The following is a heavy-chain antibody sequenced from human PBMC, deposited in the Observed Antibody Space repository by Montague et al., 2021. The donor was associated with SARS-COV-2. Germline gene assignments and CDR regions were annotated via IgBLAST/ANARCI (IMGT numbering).Heavy chain of an antibody. D-gene: IGHD6-19*01. V-gene: IGHV4-31*03. CDR3: ARVHFVSSGWYPDAFEI. J-gene: IGHJ3*02. CDR1: GGSINSGGYY. Sequence: TLSLTCTVSGGSINSGGYYWIWIRQHPGKGLEWIGYIYYSGSTYYXPSLKSRLTISVDTSKNQFSLKLSSVTAADTAVYYCARVHFVSSGWYPDAFEIWGQGTMVTVSS. CDR2: IYYSGST.